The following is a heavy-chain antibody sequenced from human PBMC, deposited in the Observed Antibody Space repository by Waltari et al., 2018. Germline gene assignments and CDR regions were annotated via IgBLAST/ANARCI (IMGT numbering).Heavy chain of an antibody. CDR1: GYPFTEYY. V-gene: IGHV1-2*02. CDR3: ARSSYESSRYYPFDY. D-gene: IGHD3-22*01. CDR2: INPNSGGT. Sequence: QVQLVQSGAEVKPPGASVTVSCKASGYPFTEYYIHWVRQAPGQGLEYMGWINPNSGGTNYAQRLHGRVTMTRDRSIGTAYMELTRLRSDDTAVYYCARSSYESSRYYPFDYWGQGTLVTVSS. J-gene: IGHJ4*02.